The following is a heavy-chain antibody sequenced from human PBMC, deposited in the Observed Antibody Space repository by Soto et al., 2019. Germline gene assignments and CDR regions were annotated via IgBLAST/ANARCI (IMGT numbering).Heavy chain of an antibody. Sequence: EVQLVESGGGLVQPGGSLRLSCAASGFTFSSYAMHWVRQAPGKGLEYVSAISSNGGSTYYANSVKGRFTISRDNSKNTLYPQMGSLRAEDMAVYYCAREYYDFWSCYHPGYMDVWGKGTTVTVSS. J-gene: IGHJ6*03. D-gene: IGHD3-3*01. CDR1: GFTFSSYA. V-gene: IGHV3-64*01. CDR3: AREYYDFWSCYHPGYMDV. CDR2: ISSNGGST.